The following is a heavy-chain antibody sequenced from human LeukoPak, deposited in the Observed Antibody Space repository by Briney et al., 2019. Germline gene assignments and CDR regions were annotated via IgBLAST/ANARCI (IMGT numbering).Heavy chain of an antibody. D-gene: IGHD6-13*01. CDR3: ARHLGSYSSSWDIDY. V-gene: IGHV5-51*01. J-gene: IGHJ4*02. CDR2: IYPGDSDT. Sequence: GESLNISCKGSGYSFTSYWIGWVRQMPGKGLEWMGIIYPGDSDTRYSPSFQGQVTISADKSISTAYLQWSSLKASDTAMYYCARHLGSYSSSWDIDYWGQGTLVTVSS. CDR1: GYSFTSYW.